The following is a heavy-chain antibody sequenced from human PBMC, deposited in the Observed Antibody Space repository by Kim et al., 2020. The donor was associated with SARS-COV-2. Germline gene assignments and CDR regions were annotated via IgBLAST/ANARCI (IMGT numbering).Heavy chain of an antibody. CDR3: ARLNSSSWPILDY. V-gene: IGHV5-51*01. D-gene: IGHD6-13*01. Sequence: GESLKISCKGSGYSFTSYWIGWVRQMPGKGLEWMGIIYPGDSDTRYSPSFQGQVTISADKSISTAYLQWRSLKASDTAMYYCARLNSSSWPILDYCGQGTLVTASS. CDR1: GYSFTSYW. J-gene: IGHJ4*02. CDR2: IYPGDSDT.